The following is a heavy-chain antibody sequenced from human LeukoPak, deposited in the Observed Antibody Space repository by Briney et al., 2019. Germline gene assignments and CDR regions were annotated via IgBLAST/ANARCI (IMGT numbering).Heavy chain of an antibody. V-gene: IGHV3-23*01. Sequence: SGGSLRLSCAASGFTFSSYDMRWVRQAPGKGLEWVSGISGSGGSTYYADSAKGRFTISRDNSKNTLYLQMNSLRAEDTAVYYCAPLLTGYAGGFDYWGQGTLVTVSS. CDR3: APLLTGYAGGFDY. CDR2: ISGSGGST. CDR1: GFTFSSYD. D-gene: IGHD3-9*01. J-gene: IGHJ4*02.